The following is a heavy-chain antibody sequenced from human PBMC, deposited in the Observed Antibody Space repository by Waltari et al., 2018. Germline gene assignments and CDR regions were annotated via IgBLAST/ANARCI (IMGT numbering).Heavy chain of an antibody. CDR1: GFTSVTHA. V-gene: IGHV3-23*01. D-gene: IGHD1-20*01. J-gene: IGHJ1*01. CDR2: ISVSDAT. Sequence: EVQLLESGGGLVKPGGSLSLSCQASGFTSVTHAINWVRQAPGKGLEWVSSISVSDATYYADSVKGRFTISRDYSDNTVYLQMDSLRADDTAVYFCAKPFYNWDDPLHSWGQGTPVTVSS. CDR3: AKPFYNWDDPLHS.